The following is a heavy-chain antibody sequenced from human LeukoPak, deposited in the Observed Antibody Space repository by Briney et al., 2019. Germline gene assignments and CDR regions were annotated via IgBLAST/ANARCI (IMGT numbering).Heavy chain of an antibody. V-gene: IGHV3-7*01. CDR2: IKQDGSEK. J-gene: IGHJ4*02. CDR1: GFTFSSDW. CDR3: ATGVAAMDY. Sequence: PGGSLRLSCAASGFTFSSDWMSWVRQAPGKGLEWVANIKQDGSEKYYVDSVKGRFTISRDNAKNSLYLQMNSLRAEDTAVYYCATGVAAMDYWGQGTLVTVSS. D-gene: IGHD2-2*01.